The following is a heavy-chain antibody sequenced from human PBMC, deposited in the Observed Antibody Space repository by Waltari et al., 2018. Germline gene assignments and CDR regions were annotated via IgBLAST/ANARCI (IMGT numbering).Heavy chain of an antibody. CDR3: VLYSSSFLGDC. Sequence: ELQLVESGGGLVQPGGSLRLSCAAYGFIVSSYWMHWVRPAPGQGLVSVPDINMNGSVTNNVDSVTVRFTISRDNAKNSVFLQMNSLRAEDTAVYYCVLYSSSFLGDCWGQGTLVAVSS. D-gene: IGHD6-13*01. CDR1: GFIVSSYW. V-gene: IGHV3-74*01. CDR2: INMNGSVT. J-gene: IGHJ4*02.